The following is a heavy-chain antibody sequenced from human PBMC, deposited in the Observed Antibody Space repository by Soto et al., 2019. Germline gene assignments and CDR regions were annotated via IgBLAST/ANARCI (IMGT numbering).Heavy chain of an antibody. CDR3: AKVPLRYFDWSRPYGMDV. V-gene: IGHV3-23*01. Sequence: GGSLRLSCAASGFTFSSYAMSWVRQAPGKGLEWVSAISGSGGSTYYADSVKGRFTISRDNSKNTLYLQMNSLRAEDTAVYYCAKVPLRYFDWSRPYGMDVWGQGTTVTSP. CDR1: GFTFSSYA. CDR2: ISGSGGST. D-gene: IGHD3-9*01. J-gene: IGHJ6*02.